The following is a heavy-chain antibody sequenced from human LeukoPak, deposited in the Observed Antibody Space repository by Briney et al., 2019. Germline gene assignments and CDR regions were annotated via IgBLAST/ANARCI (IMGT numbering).Heavy chain of an antibody. CDR2: IYTSGST. CDR3: ARASDGDYYYYYYMDV. D-gene: IGHD4-17*01. V-gene: IGHV4-61*02. Sequence: SETLSLTCTVSGGSISSGSYYWSWIRQPAGKGLEWIGRIYTSGSTNYNPSLKSRVTISVDASKNQFSLKLSSVTAADTAVYYCARASDGDYYYYYYMDVWGKGTTVTVSS. CDR1: GGSISSGSYY. J-gene: IGHJ6*03.